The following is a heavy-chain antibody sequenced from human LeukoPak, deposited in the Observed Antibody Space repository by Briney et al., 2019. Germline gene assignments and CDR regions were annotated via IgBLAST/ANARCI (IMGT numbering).Heavy chain of an antibody. Sequence: ETLSLTCTVSGGSISSSSYYWGWIRQPPGKGLEWVAGINWNGGSTGYADSVKGRFTISRDNSKNTLYLQMNSLRVEDTAVYYCAKGAYYGDWGQGTLVTVSP. CDR1: GGSISSSSYY. D-gene: IGHD2-21*01. CDR3: AKGAYYGD. V-gene: IGHV3-23*01. CDR2: INWNGGST. J-gene: IGHJ4*02.